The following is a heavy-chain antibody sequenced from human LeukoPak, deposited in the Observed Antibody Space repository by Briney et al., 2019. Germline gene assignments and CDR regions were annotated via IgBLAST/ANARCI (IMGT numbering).Heavy chain of an antibody. CDR2: ISGSGGGT. CDR3: ANQLIAVAGSHDY. J-gene: IGHJ4*02. CDR1: GFTFSSYA. D-gene: IGHD6-19*01. V-gene: IGHV3-23*01. Sequence: AGSLRLSCAASGFTFSSYAMSWVRQAPGKGLEWVSVISGSGGGTYYADSVKGRFTISRDNSKNTLFLQMNSLRAEDTAVYYCANQLIAVAGSHDYWGQGTLVTVSS.